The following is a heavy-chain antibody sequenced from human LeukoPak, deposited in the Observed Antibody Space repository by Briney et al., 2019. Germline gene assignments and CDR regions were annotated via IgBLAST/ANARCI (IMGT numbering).Heavy chain of an antibody. CDR2: ISAYNGNT. Sequence: GASVKVSCTASGYTFTSYGISWVRQAPGKGVEWMGWISAYNGNTNYAQKLQGRVTITTHTSTRTAYMELRSLRSDDTAVYYCARDGPYYYDSSGYYRFDYWGQGTLVTVSS. CDR3: ARDGPYYYDSSGYYRFDY. CDR1: GYTFTSYG. D-gene: IGHD3-22*01. V-gene: IGHV1-18*01. J-gene: IGHJ4*02.